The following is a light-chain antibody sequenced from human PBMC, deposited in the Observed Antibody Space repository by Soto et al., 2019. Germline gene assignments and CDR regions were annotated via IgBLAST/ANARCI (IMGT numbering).Light chain of an antibody. CDR2: DVS. Sequence: QSALTQPRSVSGSPGQSITISCTGTSSDVGGYNYVSWYRQHPGKAPKLMIYDVSKRPSGVPDRFSGSKSGNTASLTISGLHPEYEADYYCCSYPGSYTHHVFGTGTKLTVL. CDR3: CSYPGSYTHHV. J-gene: IGLJ1*01. CDR1: SSDVGGYNY. V-gene: IGLV2-11*01.